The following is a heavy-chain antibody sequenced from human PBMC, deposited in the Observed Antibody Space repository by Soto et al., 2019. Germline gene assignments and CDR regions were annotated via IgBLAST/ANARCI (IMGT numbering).Heavy chain of an antibody. Sequence: SCAASGFTFSNAWMSWVRQAPGKGLEWVGRIKSKTDGGTTDYAAPVKGRFTISRDDSKNTLYLQMNSLKTEDTAVYYCTTDTTVTTADKRFDPWGQGTLVTVSS. V-gene: IGHV3-15*01. J-gene: IGHJ5*02. CDR2: IKSKTDGGTT. CDR3: TTDTTVTTADKRFDP. CDR1: GFTFSNAW. D-gene: IGHD4-17*01.